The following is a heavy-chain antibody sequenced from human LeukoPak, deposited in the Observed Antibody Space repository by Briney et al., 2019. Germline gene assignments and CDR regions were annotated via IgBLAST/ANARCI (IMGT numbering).Heavy chain of an antibody. J-gene: IGHJ4*02. D-gene: IGHD3-9*01. CDR2: LYYSGGT. CDR3: ARRADYFSTTGYDKFDY. CDR1: GGSITGYY. V-gene: IGHV4-59*08. Sequence: SETLSLTCTVSGGSITGYYWSWIRQPPGKGLEWIGYLYYSGGTDYNRSLKSRVTISVDTSKNQFSLKLRFVTAADTAMYYCARRADYFSTTGYDKFDYWGQGSLVTVSS.